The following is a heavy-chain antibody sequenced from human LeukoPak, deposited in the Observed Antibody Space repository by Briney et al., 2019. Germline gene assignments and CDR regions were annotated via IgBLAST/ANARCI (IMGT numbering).Heavy chain of an antibody. CDR3: ARDSKDIVVVVAATLRRYFDL. CDR1: GGSISSGGYY. J-gene: IGHJ2*01. Sequence: PSETLSLTCTVSGGSISSGGYYWSWIRQPPGKGLEWIGYIYHSGSTYYNPSLKSRVTISVDASKNQFSLKLSSVTAADTAVYYCARDSKDIVVVVAATLRRYFDLWGRGTLVTVSS. CDR2: IYHSGST. V-gene: IGHV4-30-2*05. D-gene: IGHD2-15*01.